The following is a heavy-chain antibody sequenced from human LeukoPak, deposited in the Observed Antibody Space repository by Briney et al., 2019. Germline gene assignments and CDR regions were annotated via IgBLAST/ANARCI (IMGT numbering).Heavy chain of an antibody. CDR2: ISSRSSYK. Sequence: KSGGSLRLSCAASGFSFSTYSMNWVRQAPGKGLEWVSAISSRSSYKYYADSVKGRFTVSRDNAKNSLYLEMNSLRVDDTAVYYCAREGTMISSFDYWGQGTLVTVSS. J-gene: IGHJ4*02. CDR3: AREGTMISSFDY. D-gene: IGHD3-22*01. CDR1: GFSFSTYS. V-gene: IGHV3-21*06.